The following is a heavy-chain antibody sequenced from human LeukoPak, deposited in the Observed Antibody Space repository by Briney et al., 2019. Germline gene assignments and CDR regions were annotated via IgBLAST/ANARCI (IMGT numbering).Heavy chain of an antibody. V-gene: IGHV1-18*01. J-gene: IGHJ6*03. Sequence: ASVKVSCKASGYTFTSYGISWVRQASGQGLEWMGWISAYNGNTNYAQKLQGRVTMTTDTSTSTAYMELRSLRSDDTAVYYCARVGYSYGYFHYMDVWGKGTTVTVSS. CDR1: GYTFTSYG. CDR3: ARVGYSYGYFHYMDV. CDR2: ISAYNGNT. D-gene: IGHD5-18*01.